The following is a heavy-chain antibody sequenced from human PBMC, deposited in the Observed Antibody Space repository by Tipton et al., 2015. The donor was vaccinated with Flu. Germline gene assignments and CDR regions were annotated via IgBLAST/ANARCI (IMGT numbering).Heavy chain of an antibody. Sequence: TLSLTCIVSGGSISSSSFYWGWLRQPPGKGLEWIGSIYYSGSTYYNPSLKSRVTISVDTSKNQFSLKLSSVTAADTAVYYCASQSTPFLTGYYDYWGQGTLVTVSS. V-gene: IGHV4-39*07. J-gene: IGHJ4*02. CDR1: GGSISSSSFY. CDR3: ASQSTPFLTGYYDY. D-gene: IGHD3-9*01. CDR2: IYYSGST.